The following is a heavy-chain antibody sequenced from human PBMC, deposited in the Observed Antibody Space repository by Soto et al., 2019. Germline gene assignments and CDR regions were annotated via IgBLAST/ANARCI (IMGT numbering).Heavy chain of an antibody. CDR3: AKARRLFLYYGMDV. Sequence: ASVKVSCKASGYIFTAYGIGCVRQAPGQGLEWMGWISTYNGNTDYVQKLRGRLTMTTDTSASTVHMDLRSLRSDDTAVYYCAKARRLFLYYGMDVWGQGTTVTVSS. CDR2: ISTYNGNT. D-gene: IGHD5-12*01. CDR1: GYIFTAYG. V-gene: IGHV1-18*01. J-gene: IGHJ6*02.